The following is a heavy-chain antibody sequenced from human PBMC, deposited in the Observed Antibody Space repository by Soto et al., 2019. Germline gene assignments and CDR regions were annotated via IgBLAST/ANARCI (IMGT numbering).Heavy chain of an antibody. V-gene: IGHV1-18*01. CDR3: AGGGGGELLPRY. CDR2: ISAYNGNT. Sequence: QVQLVQSGAEVKKPGASVKVSCKASGYTFTSYGISWVRQAPGQGLEWMGWISAYNGNTNYAQQLQGKVTMTTDTSTSTAHMARGSQRSDDTALYYCAGGGGGELLPRYWGQGTLVTVSS. CDR1: GYTFTSYG. D-gene: IGHD1-26*01. J-gene: IGHJ4*02.